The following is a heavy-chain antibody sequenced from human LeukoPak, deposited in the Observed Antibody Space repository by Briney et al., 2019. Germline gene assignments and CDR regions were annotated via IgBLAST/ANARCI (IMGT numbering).Heavy chain of an antibody. V-gene: IGHV3-74*01. CDR3: ARDHGRIVVVVPATSSEAFDI. CDR1: GFTFSNYW. Sequence: PGGSLRLSCAASGFTFSNYWMHWVRQAPGKGLVWVSRINSDGSSTTYADSVKGRFTVSRDNAKNSLYLQMNSLRAEDTAVYYCARDHGRIVVVVPATSSEAFDIWGQGTMVTISS. D-gene: IGHD2-15*01. CDR2: INSDGSST. J-gene: IGHJ3*02.